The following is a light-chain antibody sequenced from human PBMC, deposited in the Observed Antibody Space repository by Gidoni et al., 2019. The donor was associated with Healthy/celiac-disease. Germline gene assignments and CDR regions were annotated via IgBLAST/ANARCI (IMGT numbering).Light chain of an antibody. CDR2: DAS. V-gene: IGKV3-11*01. J-gene: IGKJ1*01. CDR1: QSVSSY. Sequence: EIVLTQSPATLSLSPGERATLSCRASQSVSSYLAGYQQKPGQAPRLLIYDASNRATGIPARFSGSGSGTDFTLTISSLEPEDFAVYYCQQRSNWTFGQXTKVEIK. CDR3: QQRSNWT.